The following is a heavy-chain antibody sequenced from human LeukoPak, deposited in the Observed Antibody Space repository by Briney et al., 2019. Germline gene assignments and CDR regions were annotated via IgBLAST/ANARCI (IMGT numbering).Heavy chain of an antibody. V-gene: IGHV4-34*01. CDR2: INHSGST. J-gene: IGHJ4*02. Sequence: SETLSLTCTVSGGSISSYYWSWIRQPPGKGLEWIGEINHSGSTNYNPSLKSRVTISVDTSKNQFSLKLSSVTAADTAVYYCARRRIWNPYYYDSSGAGPRGPFDYWGQGTLVTVSS. CDR3: ARRRIWNPYYYDSSGAGPRGPFDY. CDR1: GGSISSYY. D-gene: IGHD3-22*01.